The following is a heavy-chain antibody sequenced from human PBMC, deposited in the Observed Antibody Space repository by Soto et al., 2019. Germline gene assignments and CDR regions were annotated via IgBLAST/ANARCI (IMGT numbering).Heavy chain of an antibody. Sequence: EVQLLESGGGLVQPGGSLRISCEAAGFTFSTYAMSWVRQAPGKGLEWVSTISGSGDTTYYVDSVKGRFTISRDSSKNTLYLQMNSLRAADTAVYYCAKTDGYPYYLDYWGQGTLVTVSS. CDR1: GFTFSTYA. V-gene: IGHV3-23*01. D-gene: IGHD5-12*01. CDR3: AKTDGYPYYLDY. CDR2: ISGSGDTT. J-gene: IGHJ4*02.